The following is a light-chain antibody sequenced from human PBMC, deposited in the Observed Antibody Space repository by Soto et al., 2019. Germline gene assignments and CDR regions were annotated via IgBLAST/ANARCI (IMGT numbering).Light chain of an antibody. J-gene: IGKJ4*01. CDR2: GAS. CDR1: QDGRSN. CDR3: QQRSNWPPL. Sequence: EMVVTQSPATLSVSPGERATLSCRASQDGRSNLALSLQVPGQAPSLLIYGASTRATGTPARFSGSGSGTDFTLTISSLEPEDFAVYYCQQRSNWPPLFGGGTKVDIK. V-gene: IGKV3-11*01.